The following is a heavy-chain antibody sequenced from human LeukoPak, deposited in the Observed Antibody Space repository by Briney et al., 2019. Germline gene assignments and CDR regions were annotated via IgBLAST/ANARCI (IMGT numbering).Heavy chain of an antibody. CDR1: GASLSGYY. J-gene: IGHJ6*03. V-gene: IGHV4-34*01. CDR3: ARLGYTKSSNYYYYYLDV. CDR2: INKSGRT. Sequence: SETLSLTCGVSGASLSGYYWNWIRKPPGKGQDWIGEINKSGRTNYNSSLKSRVTISADMSKNQFSLKLSSVTAADTAVYYCARLGYTKSSNYYYYYLDVWGKGTSVTVSS. D-gene: IGHD6-13*01.